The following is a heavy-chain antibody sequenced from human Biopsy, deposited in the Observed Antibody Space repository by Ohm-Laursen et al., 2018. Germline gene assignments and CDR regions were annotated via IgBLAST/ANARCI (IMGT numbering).Heavy chain of an antibody. J-gene: IGHJ5*02. CDR2: IYNTETT. V-gene: IGHV4-39*01. Sequence: GTLSLTCTVSGGSISSSSPYYWAWLRQPPGKGLEWIGSIYNTETTFYNSSLKSRVTISIDTSTNQFSLKVSSVTAADTALYFCARHPTGFWFDPWGHGTLVTVSS. CDR1: GGSISSSSPYY. CDR3: ARHPTGFWFDP.